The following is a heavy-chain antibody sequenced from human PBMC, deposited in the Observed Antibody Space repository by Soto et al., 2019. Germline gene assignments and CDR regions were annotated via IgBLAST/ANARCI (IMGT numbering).Heavy chain of an antibody. CDR2: INPNSGGT. V-gene: IGHV1-2*04. D-gene: IGHD3-10*01. CDR3: AREVRDYYYGMDV. J-gene: IGHJ6*02. CDR1: GYTFTSYA. Sequence: GASVKVSCKASGYTFTSYAMHWVRQAPGQGLEWMGWINPNSGGTNYAQKFQGWVTMTRDTSISTAYMELSRLRSDDTAVYYCAREVRDYYYGMDVWGQGTTVTVSS.